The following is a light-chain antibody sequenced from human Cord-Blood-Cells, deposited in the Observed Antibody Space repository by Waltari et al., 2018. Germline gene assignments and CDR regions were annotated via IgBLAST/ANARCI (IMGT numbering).Light chain of an antibody. CDR2: DVS. V-gene: IGLV2-14*03. CDR1: TSDVGGYNY. Sequence: QSALTQPASVSGSPGQSITISCTGTTSDVGGYNYVSWYQQHPGKAPKLMIYDVSNRPSGVSNRVSGSKSGNTASLTISVLQAEDEADYYCSSYTSSSTLVFGTGTKVTVL. CDR3: SSYTSSSTLV. J-gene: IGLJ1*01.